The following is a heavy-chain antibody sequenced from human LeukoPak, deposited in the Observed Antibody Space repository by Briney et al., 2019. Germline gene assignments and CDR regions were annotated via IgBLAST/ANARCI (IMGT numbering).Heavy chain of an antibody. CDR2: ISGSGGST. CDR1: GFTFSSYA. CDR3: AKGYYDYVWGSYYFDY. D-gene: IGHD3-16*01. V-gene: IGHV3-23*01. Sequence: GGSLRLSCSASGFTFSSYAMSWVRQAPGKGLEWVSAISGSGGSTYYADSVKGRFTISRDNSRDTLYLQMNSLRAEDTAVYYCAKGYYDYVWGSYYFDYWGQGTLVTVSS. J-gene: IGHJ4*02.